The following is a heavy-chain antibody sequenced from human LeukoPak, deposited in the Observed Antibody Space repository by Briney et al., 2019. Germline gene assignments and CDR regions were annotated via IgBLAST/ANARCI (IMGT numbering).Heavy chain of an antibody. V-gene: IGHV4-39*02. CDR2: VYYNGRT. D-gene: IGHD6-19*01. Sequence: PSEALSLTCTVSGDSVNSFYYWGWIRQPPGKGLEWIASVYYNGRTYTNPSLKSRVTISVDTSKNHFSLKLDSVTAADTAVYYCARKGSSGGPHFAHWGQGPLVTVSS. CDR3: ARKGSSGGPHFAH. CDR1: GDSVNSFYY. J-gene: IGHJ4*02.